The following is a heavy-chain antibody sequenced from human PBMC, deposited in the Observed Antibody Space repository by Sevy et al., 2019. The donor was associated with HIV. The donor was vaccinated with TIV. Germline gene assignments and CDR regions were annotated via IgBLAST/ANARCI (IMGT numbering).Heavy chain of an antibody. D-gene: IGHD3-3*01. CDR2: IRQDGSEK. Sequence: GGSLRLSCAASGFTFSTYWMSWVRQAPGKGLEWVANIRQDGSEKYYVDSVKGRFTISKDNAKNSLYLQMNSLRAEDTAGYYCARDVTTAIFGVLRDYGMDVWGQGTTVTVSS. J-gene: IGHJ6*02. V-gene: IGHV3-7*01. CDR1: GFTFSTYW. CDR3: ARDVTTAIFGVLRDYGMDV.